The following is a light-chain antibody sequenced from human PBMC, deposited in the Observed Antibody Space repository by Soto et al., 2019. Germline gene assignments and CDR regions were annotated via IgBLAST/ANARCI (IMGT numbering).Light chain of an antibody. CDR1: QRVHGW. CDR2: VGS. CDR3: QQDESFLAT. V-gene: IGKV1-5*01. J-gene: IGKJ1*01. Sequence: TVPLTCRARQRVHGWLEWYQQKQGKAHKLLIYVGSALPRGVPPRFSGSGSGTQFTITISRVEADDVGTYYCQQDESFLATFGQGTKVDIK.